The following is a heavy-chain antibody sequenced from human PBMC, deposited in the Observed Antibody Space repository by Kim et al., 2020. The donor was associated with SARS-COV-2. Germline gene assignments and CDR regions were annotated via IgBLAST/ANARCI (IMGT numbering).Heavy chain of an antibody. D-gene: IGHD3-10*01. CDR3: ARDWGGSGHKMYGMDV. J-gene: IGHJ6*02. V-gene: IGHV3-21*01. CDR2: ISSSSSYI. Sequence: GGSLRLSCAASGFTFSSYSMNWVRQAPGKGLEWVSSISSSSSYIYYADSVKGRFTISRDNAKNSLYLQMNSLRAEDTAVYYCARDWGGSGHKMYGMDVWGQGTTVTVSS. CDR1: GFTFSSYS.